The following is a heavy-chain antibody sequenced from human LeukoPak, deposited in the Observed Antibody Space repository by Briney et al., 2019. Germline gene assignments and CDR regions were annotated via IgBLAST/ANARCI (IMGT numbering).Heavy chain of an antibody. Sequence: GGSLRLSCAASGFTFSSYDMRWVRQATGKGLEWVSAIGTAGDTYYPGSVKGRFTISRENAKNSLYLQMNSLRAGDTAVYYCARGTHSSGSYYYYGMDVWGQGTTVTVSS. J-gene: IGHJ6*02. CDR2: IGTAGDT. D-gene: IGHD6-19*01. V-gene: IGHV3-13*01. CDR3: ARGTHSSGSYYYYGMDV. CDR1: GFTFSSYD.